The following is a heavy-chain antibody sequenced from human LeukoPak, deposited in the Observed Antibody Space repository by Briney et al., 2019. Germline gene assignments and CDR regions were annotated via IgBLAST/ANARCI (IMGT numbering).Heavy chain of an antibody. J-gene: IGHJ3*02. D-gene: IGHD2-2*01. CDR2: ISYDGSNK. CDR1: GFTFSSYG. CDR3: AKEGASSAFDI. V-gene: IGHV3-30*18. Sequence: GGSLRLSCAASGFTFSSYGMHWVRQAPGKGLEWVAVISYDGSNKYYADSVKGRFTISRDNSKNTLYLQMNSLRAEDTAVYYCAKEGASSAFDIWGQGTMVTASS.